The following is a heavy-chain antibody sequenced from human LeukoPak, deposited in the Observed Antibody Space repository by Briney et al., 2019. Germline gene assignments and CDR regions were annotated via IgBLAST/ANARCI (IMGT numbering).Heavy chain of an antibody. D-gene: IGHD5-12*01. CDR1: GGTFSSYA. V-gene: IGHV1-69*05. J-gene: IGHJ4*02. CDR2: IIPIFGTA. CDR3: ARALSRGYSGYDYGLGY. Sequence: SVKVSCKASGGTFSSYAISWVRQAPGQGLEWMGGIIPIFGTANYAQKLQGRVTMTTETSTSTAYMELRSLRSDDTAVYYCARALSRGYSGYDYGLGYWGQGTLVTVSS.